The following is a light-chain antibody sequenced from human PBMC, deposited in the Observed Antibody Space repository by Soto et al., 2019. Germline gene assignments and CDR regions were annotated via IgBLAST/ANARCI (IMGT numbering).Light chain of an antibody. CDR1: QSISDW. CDR3: QQHNDYPIT. CDR2: KAS. J-gene: IGKJ5*01. Sequence: DIQMTQSPSTQSASVGDRVTITRRASQSISDWLAWYQQKPGKAPYLLIYKASNLESGVPSRFSGSGSGTEFTLTISSLQPDDFATYYCQQHNDYPITFGQGTRLE. V-gene: IGKV1-5*03.